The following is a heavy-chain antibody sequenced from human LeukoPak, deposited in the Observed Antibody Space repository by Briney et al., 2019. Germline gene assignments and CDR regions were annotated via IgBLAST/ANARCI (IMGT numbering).Heavy chain of an antibody. CDR1: GYSISSGYY. CDR2: IYHSGST. D-gene: IGHD6-13*01. J-gene: IGHJ4*02. Sequence: SETLSLTCTVSGYSISSGYYWGWIRQPPGKGLEWIGSIYHSGSTYYNPSLKSRVTISVDTSKNQFSLKLSSVTAADTAGYYCARIAAAGTPRDYWGQGTLVTVSS. CDR3: ARIAAAGTPRDY. V-gene: IGHV4-38-2*02.